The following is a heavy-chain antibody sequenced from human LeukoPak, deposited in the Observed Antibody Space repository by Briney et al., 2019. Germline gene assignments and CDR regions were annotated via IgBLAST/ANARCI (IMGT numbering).Heavy chain of an antibody. CDR3: AKDGSGYYYDSSGYSDFGY. Sequence: GGSLRLSCAASGFTFSSYAMSWVRQAPGKGLEWVSAISGSGGSTYYADSVKGRFTISRDNSKDTLYLQMNSLRAEDTAVYYCAKDGSGYYYDSSGYSDFGYWGQGTLVTVSS. V-gene: IGHV3-23*01. J-gene: IGHJ4*02. CDR1: GFTFSSYA. D-gene: IGHD3-22*01. CDR2: ISGSGGST.